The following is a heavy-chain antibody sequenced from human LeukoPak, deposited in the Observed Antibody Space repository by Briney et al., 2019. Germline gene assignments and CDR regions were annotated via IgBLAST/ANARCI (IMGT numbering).Heavy chain of an antibody. CDR2: INSDGSST. Sequence: GGSLRLSCAASGFTFSSYWMHWVRQAPGKGLVWVLRINSDGSSTSCADSVKGRFTISRDNAKNTLYLQMNSLRAEDTAVYYCARDSTRGYFDYWGQGTLVTVSS. D-gene: IGHD4-11*01. CDR1: GFTFSSYW. J-gene: IGHJ4*02. V-gene: IGHV3-74*01. CDR3: ARDSTRGYFDY.